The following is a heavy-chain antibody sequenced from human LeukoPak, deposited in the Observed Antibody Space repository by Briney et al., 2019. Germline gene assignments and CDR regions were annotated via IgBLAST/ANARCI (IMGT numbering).Heavy chain of an antibody. CDR3: AKGYYYDSSGYYFDY. Sequence: GGSLSLSCAASGFTFSSYAMSWVRQAPGKGLEWVSAISGSGGSTYYADSVKGRFTISRDNSKNTLYLQMNSLRAEDTAVYYCAKGYYYDSSGYYFDYWGQGTLVTVSS. V-gene: IGHV3-23*01. D-gene: IGHD3-22*01. CDR2: ISGSGGST. J-gene: IGHJ4*02. CDR1: GFTFSSYA.